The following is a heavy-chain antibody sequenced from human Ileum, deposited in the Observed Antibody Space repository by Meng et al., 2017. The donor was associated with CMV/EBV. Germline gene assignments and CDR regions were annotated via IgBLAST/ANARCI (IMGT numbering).Heavy chain of an antibody. J-gene: IGHJ4*02. CDR1: GFTFSSYA. CDR2: IKGKTDGGTV. CDR3: TTHIRDRYDSIWGSYRNLD. D-gene: IGHD3-16*02. V-gene: IGHV3-15*01. Sequence: GESLKISCAASGFTFSSYAMHWVRQTPGKGLEWVGRIKGKTDGGTVDHAAPVKGRFTISRDDSKNTLYLQMNSLETGDTAVYYCTTHIRDRYDSIWGSYRNLDWGQGTLVTVSS.